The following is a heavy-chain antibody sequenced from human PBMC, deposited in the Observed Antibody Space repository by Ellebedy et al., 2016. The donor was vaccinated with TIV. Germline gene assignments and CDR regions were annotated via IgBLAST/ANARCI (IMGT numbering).Heavy chain of an antibody. Sequence: GESLKISXAASGFTFSSYGMHWVRQAPGKGLEWVAVIWYDGSNKYYADSVKGRFTISRDNAKNSLYLQMNSLRDEDTAVYYCARYVNRGDYYYYYGMDVWGQGTTVTVSS. J-gene: IGHJ6*02. CDR2: IWYDGSNK. CDR1: GFTFSSYG. D-gene: IGHD1-14*01. V-gene: IGHV3-33*08. CDR3: ARYVNRGDYYYYYGMDV.